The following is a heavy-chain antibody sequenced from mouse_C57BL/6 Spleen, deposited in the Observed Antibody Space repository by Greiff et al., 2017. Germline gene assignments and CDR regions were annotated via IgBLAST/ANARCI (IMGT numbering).Heavy chain of an antibody. V-gene: IGHV1-52*01. CDR3: ARTYGNAAWFAY. Sequence: QVQLQQPGAELVRPGSSVKLSCKASGYTFTSYWMHWVKQRPIQGLEWIGNIDPSDSETHYNQKFKDKATLTVDKSSSTAYMQLSSLTSEDSAVYYCARTYGNAAWFAYWGQGTLVTVSA. CDR1: GYTFTSYW. J-gene: IGHJ3*01. D-gene: IGHD2-1*01. CDR2: IDPSDSET.